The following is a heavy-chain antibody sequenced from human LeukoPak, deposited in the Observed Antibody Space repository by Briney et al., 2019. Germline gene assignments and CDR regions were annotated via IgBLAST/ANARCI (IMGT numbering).Heavy chain of an antibody. CDR1: GFTFSSYS. CDR2: ISSSSYI. CDR3: ARDKGIAVAGLL. J-gene: IGHJ4*02. D-gene: IGHD6-19*01. V-gene: IGHV3-21*01. Sequence: GGSLRLSCAASGFTFSSYSMNWVRQAPGKGLEWVSSISSSSYIYYADSVKGRFTISRDNAKNSLYLQMNSLRAEDTAVYYCARDKGIAVAGLLWGQGTLVTVSS.